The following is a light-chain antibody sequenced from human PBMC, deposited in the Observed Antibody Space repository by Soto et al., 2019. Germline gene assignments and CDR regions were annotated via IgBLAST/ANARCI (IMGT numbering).Light chain of an antibody. Sequence: EIVLTQYPGTLSLSPGERATLSCRASQTLSNSFIAWYQQKPGRAPRLLIYDTSSRATGVPDRYSASGSGTDFTLTISRLEPEDFAVFFCQQYGTSEIIFGQGTRLEIK. CDR3: QQYGTSEII. CDR2: DTS. J-gene: IGKJ5*01. CDR1: QTLSNSF. V-gene: IGKV3-20*01.